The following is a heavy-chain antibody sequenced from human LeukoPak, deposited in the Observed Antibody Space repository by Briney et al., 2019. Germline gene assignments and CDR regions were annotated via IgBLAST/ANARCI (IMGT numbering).Heavy chain of an antibody. V-gene: IGHV3-21*01. CDR1: GFTFSSYS. J-gene: IGHJ4*02. CDR3: ARLSIAGATFDY. CDR2: ISSSSSYI. Sequence: GGSLRLSCAASGFTFSSYSMNWVRQAPGKGLEWVSSISSSSSYIYYADSVKGRFTISRDNAKNSLYLQMNSLRAEGTAVYYCARLSIAGATFDYWGQGTLVTVSS. D-gene: IGHD1-26*01.